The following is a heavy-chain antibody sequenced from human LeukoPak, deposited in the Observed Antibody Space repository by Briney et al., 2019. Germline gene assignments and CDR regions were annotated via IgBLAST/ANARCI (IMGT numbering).Heavy chain of an antibody. Sequence: GGSLRLSCTASGFTFSSYSMNWVRQAPGKGLEWVSTISSKSTYIYYRDSVKGRFTISRDNAKNTLYLQMNSLRADDTAIYYCARNQQLGGHSYYYYGMDVWGQGTTVTVSS. D-gene: IGHD3-16*01. CDR2: ISSKSTYI. CDR3: ARNQQLGGHSYYYYGMDV. CDR1: GFTFSSYS. J-gene: IGHJ6*02. V-gene: IGHV3-21*04.